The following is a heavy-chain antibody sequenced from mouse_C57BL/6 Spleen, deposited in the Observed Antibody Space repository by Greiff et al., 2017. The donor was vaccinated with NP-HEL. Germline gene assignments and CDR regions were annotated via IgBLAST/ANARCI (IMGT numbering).Heavy chain of an antibody. Sequence: QVQLQQSGAELVRPGASVTLSCKASGYTFTDYEMHWVKQTPVHGLEWIGAIDPETGGTAYNQKFKGKAILTADKSSSTAYMELRSLTSEDSAVYYCTRDDGSPDYWGQGTTLTVSS. CDR3: TRDDGSPDY. D-gene: IGHD2-3*01. V-gene: IGHV1-15*01. CDR2: IDPETGGT. J-gene: IGHJ2*01. CDR1: GYTFTDYE.